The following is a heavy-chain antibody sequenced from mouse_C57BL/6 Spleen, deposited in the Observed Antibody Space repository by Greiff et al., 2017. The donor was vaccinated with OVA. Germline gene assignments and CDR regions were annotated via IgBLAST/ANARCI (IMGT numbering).Heavy chain of an antibody. V-gene: IGHV1-26*01. J-gene: IGHJ4*01. CDR1: GYTFTDYY. CDR3: ARGLRRPYYYAMDY. Sequence: EVQLQQSGPELVKPGASVKISCKASGYTFTDYYMNWVKQSHGKSLEWIGDINPNNGGTSYNQKFKGKATLTVDKSSSTAYMELRSLTSEDSAVYYCARGLRRPYYYAMDYWGQGASVTVSS. CDR2: INPNNGGT. D-gene: IGHD2-2*01.